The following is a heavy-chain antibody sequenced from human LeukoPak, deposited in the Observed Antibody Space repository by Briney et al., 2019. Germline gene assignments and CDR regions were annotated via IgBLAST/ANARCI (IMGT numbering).Heavy chain of an antibody. CDR3: ARLVYYDSSGYYYLWFDP. Sequence: GASVKVSCKASGYTFTSYGISWVRQAPGQGLEWMGWISAYNGNTNYAQKLQGRVTMTTDTSTSTAYMELRSLRSDDTAVHYCARLVYYDSSGYYYLWFDPWGQGTLVTVSS. J-gene: IGHJ5*02. CDR2: ISAYNGNT. CDR1: GYTFTSYG. D-gene: IGHD3-22*01. V-gene: IGHV1-18*01.